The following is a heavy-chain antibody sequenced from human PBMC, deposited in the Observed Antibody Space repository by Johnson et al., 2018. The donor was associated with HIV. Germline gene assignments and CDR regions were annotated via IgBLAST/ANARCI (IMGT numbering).Heavy chain of an antibody. D-gene: IGHD6-19*01. V-gene: IGHV3-30*02. CDR3: AREIPQQWLVRRGAFDV. CDR2: IRYDGSNK. CDR1: GFTFSSYG. Sequence: QMLLVESGGGVVQPGGSLRLSCAASGFTFSSYGMHWVRQAPGKGLEWVAFIRYDGSNKYYADSVKGRFTISRDNSKNTLYLQMNSLRAEDTAVYYCAREIPQQWLVRRGAFDVWGQGTMVTVSS. J-gene: IGHJ3*01.